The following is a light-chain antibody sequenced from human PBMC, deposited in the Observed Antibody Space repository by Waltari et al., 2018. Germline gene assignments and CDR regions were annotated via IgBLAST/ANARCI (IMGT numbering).Light chain of an antibody. CDR3: QQRSNWPPGMYT. Sequence: EIVLTQSPATLSLSPGARATLSCRASQSVSSYLAWYQQKPGQAPRLLIYDASNRATGIPARFSGSGSGTDFTLTISSLEPEDFAVYYCQQRSNWPPGMYTFGQGTKLEIK. CDR2: DAS. CDR1: QSVSSY. J-gene: IGKJ2*01. V-gene: IGKV3-11*01.